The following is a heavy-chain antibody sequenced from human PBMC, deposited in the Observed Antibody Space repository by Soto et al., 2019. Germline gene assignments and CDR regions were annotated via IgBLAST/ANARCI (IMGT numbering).Heavy chain of an antibody. Sequence: GGSLRLSCAASGFTFSSYGMHWVRQAPGKGLEWVAVISYDGSNKYYADSVKGRFTISRDNSKNTLYLQMNSLRAEDTAVYYCAYPAYTTVTTLPDYWGQGTLVTVSS. D-gene: IGHD4-4*01. CDR2: ISYDGSNK. V-gene: IGHV3-30*03. CDR1: GFTFSSYG. J-gene: IGHJ4*02. CDR3: AYPAYTTVTTLPDY.